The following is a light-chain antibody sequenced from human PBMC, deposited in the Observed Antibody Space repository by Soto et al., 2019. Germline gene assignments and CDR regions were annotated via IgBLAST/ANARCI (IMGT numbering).Light chain of an antibody. Sequence: QSVLTQPPSASGTPGQTVTISCSGSSSNIGSNSVNWFQHLPGAVPKLLIFSNHQRPSGVPDRFSGSKSGTSASLAISGLQTEDEADYYCETWDDSLNGRVFGGGTKLTVL. CDR1: SSNIGSNS. CDR2: SNH. V-gene: IGLV1-44*01. J-gene: IGLJ3*02. CDR3: ETWDDSLNGRV.